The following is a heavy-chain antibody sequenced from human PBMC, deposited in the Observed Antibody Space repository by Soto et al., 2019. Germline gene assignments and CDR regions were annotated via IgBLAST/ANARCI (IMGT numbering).Heavy chain of an antibody. Sequence: PSETLSLTCTVSGGSIRSGGYFWSWIRQHPGKGLEWIGHIFYSGTTYYNPSLKSRVTISLDTSNNQFSLSLNSVTAADTAVYYCARDEIGYKGYGVDVWGQGTTVTVSS. V-gene: IGHV4-31*03. CDR3: ARDEIGYKGYGVDV. CDR2: IFYSGTT. CDR1: GGSIRSGGYF. D-gene: IGHD1-20*01. J-gene: IGHJ6*02.